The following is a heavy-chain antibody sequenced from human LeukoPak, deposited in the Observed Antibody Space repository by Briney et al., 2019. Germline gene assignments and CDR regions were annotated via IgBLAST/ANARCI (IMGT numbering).Heavy chain of an antibody. CDR1: GGSISNSSYY. J-gene: IGHJ5*02. V-gene: IGHV4-39*07. CDR3: ARSDYYGSGSLNWFDP. CDR2: MYYSGST. D-gene: IGHD3-10*01. Sequence: SETLSLTCTVSGGSISNSSYYWGWIRQPPGKGLEWIGSMYYSGSTYYNPSLKSRVTISVDTSKNQFSLKLSSVTAADTAVYYCARSDYYGSGSLNWFDPWGQGTLVTVSS.